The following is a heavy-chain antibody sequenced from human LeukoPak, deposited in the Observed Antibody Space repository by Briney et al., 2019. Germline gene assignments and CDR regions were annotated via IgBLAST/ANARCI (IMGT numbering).Heavy chain of an antibody. V-gene: IGHV6-1*01. Sequence: SQTLSLTCALSGVIISSKSAAWNWIRQSPSRGLEWLGRTYYRSKWNTDYAVSVRSRITIKADTSKNHFSLQLNSVIPEDTAVYYCANFGAPGIGDYWGQGTLVTVSS. CDR3: ANFGAPGIGDY. D-gene: IGHD3-3*01. J-gene: IGHJ4*02. CDR2: TYYRSKWNT. CDR1: GVIISSKSAA.